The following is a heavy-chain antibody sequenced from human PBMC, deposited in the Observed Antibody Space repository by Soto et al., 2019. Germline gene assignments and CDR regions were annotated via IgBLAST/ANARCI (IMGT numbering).Heavy chain of an antibody. CDR2: VSGSGGST. D-gene: IGHD3-10*01. Sequence: GGSLRLSCAASGFTFSSSAMSWVRQAPGKGLEWVSAVSGSGGSTYYAASVKGRFTISRDNSENTLYLQMNSLRAEDTAVYYCAKGEEAYYYGSGNSPRYYYGMDVWCQGTTVTVSS. V-gene: IGHV3-23*01. CDR1: GFTFSSSA. CDR3: AKGEEAYYYGSGNSPRYYYGMDV. J-gene: IGHJ6*02.